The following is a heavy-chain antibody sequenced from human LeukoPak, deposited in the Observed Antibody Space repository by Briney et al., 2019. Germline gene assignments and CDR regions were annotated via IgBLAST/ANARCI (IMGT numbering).Heavy chain of an antibody. CDR3: ARGRSSLRLYYFDY. V-gene: IGHV1-2*02. CDR1: GYTFTGYY. CDR2: INPNSGGT. D-gene: IGHD6-6*01. J-gene: IGHJ4*02. Sequence: GASVKVSCKASGYTFTGYYMHWVRQAPGQGLEWMGWINPNSGGTNYAQKFEGRVTMTRDTSISTADMELSSLTSEDTAVYYCARGRSSLRLYYFDYWGQGTLVTVSS.